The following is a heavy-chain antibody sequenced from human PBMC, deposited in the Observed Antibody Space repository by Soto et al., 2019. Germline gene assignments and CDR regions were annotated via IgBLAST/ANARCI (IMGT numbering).Heavy chain of an antibody. CDR2: INPNSGGT. CDR1: GYTFTGYY. Sequence: ASVKVSCKASGYTFTGYYMHWVRQAPGQGLEWMGWINPNSGGTNYAQKFQGWVTMTRDTSISTAYMELSRLRSDDTAVYYCAREGGAKYGSGSYPYYYYGMDVWGQGTTVTVSS. CDR3: AREGGAKYGSGSYPYYYYGMDV. V-gene: IGHV1-2*04. D-gene: IGHD3-10*01. J-gene: IGHJ6*02.